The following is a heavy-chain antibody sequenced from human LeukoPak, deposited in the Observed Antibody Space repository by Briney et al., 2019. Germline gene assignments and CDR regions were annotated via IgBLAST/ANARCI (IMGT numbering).Heavy chain of an antibody. Sequence: PSETLSLTCTVSGGSISSSSYYWGWIRQPPGKGLEWIGSIYYSGSTYHNPSLKSRVTISVDTSKNQFSLKLSSVTAADTAVYYCARGVYCSSTSCYYYFDYWGQGTLVTVSS. D-gene: IGHD2-2*01. CDR1: GGSISSSSYY. V-gene: IGHV4-39*07. CDR3: ARGVYCSSTSCYYYFDY. CDR2: IYYSGST. J-gene: IGHJ4*02.